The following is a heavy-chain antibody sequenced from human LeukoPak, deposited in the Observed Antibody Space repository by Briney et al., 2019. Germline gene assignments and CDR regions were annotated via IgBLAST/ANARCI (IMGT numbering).Heavy chain of an antibody. V-gene: IGHV3-21*01. J-gene: IGHJ4*02. CDR2: ISSSSSYI. Sequence: GGSLRLSCAASGFTFSNYNMNWVRQAPGKGLEWVSSISSSSSYIYYADSVEGRFTISRDNAKNSLYLQMNSLRAEDTAVYYCARSPPDYDSSGAFDYWGQGTLVTVSS. D-gene: IGHD3-22*01. CDR3: ARSPPDYDSSGAFDY. CDR1: GFTFSNYN.